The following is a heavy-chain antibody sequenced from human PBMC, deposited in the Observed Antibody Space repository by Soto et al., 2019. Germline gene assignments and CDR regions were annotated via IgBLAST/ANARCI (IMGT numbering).Heavy chain of an antibody. V-gene: IGHV3-23*01. Sequence: GGSLRLSCAFSGFIFGNYMMTWVRQAPGKGLEWVSTIRDGGESTYYADSVKGRFTISRDNSKNTLYLQMNSLRAEDTAVYYCAKDQGSSWYEIDYWGQGTLVTVSS. D-gene: IGHD6-13*01. CDR3: AKDQGSSWYEIDY. CDR1: GFIFGNYM. CDR2: IRDGGEST. J-gene: IGHJ4*02.